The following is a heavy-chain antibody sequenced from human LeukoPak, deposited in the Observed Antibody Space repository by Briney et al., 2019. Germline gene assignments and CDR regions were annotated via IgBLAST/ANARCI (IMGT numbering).Heavy chain of an antibody. D-gene: IGHD3-3*01. CDR1: GGSISSSSYY. CDR2: IYYSGST. CDR3: ARDRREIFGVVITTWFDP. Sequence: SETLSLTCTVSGGSISSSSYYWGWIRQPPGKGLERVWSIYYSGSTYYNPSLKSRVTISVDTSKNQFSLKLSSVTAADTAVYYCARDRREIFGVVITTWFDPWGQGTLVTVSS. V-gene: IGHV4-39*02. J-gene: IGHJ5*02.